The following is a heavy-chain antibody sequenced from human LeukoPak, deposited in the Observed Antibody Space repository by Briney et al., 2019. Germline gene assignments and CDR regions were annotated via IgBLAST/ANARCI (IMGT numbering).Heavy chain of an antibody. J-gene: IGHJ4*02. CDR1: GFTFSSYG. V-gene: IGHV3-30*18. CDR3: AKDIYYYGSGSYHPVDY. D-gene: IGHD3-10*01. CDR2: ISYDGSNK. Sequence: GRSLRLSCAASGFTFSSYGMHWVRQAPGKGLEWVALISYDGSNKYYADSVKGRFTVSRDNSKNTLYLQMNILRAEDTAVYYCAKDIYYYGSGSYHPVDYWGQGTLVTVSS.